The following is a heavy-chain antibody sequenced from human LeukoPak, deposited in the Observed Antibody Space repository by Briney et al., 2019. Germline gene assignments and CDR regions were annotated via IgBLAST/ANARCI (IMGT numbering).Heavy chain of an antibody. CDR1: GYNFANFW. CDR3: ARRVYSGSSSSVY. V-gene: IGHV5-51*01. CDR2: IHPTDSQT. Sequence: GESLKIFCYDFGYNFANFWIGWVRQMPGKGLEWMGIIHPTDSQTLYSPSFQGQVTTSVDRSINTAYLQWSSLKASDTAMYYCARRVYSGSSSSVYWGQGTLVTVSS. D-gene: IGHD3-10*01. J-gene: IGHJ4*02.